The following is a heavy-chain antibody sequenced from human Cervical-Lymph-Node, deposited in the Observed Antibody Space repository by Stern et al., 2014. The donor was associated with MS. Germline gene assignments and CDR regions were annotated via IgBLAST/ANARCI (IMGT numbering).Heavy chain of an antibody. CDR1: GFTFSSYG. Sequence: QMVQSGGGVVQPGRSLRLSCAACGFTFSSYGMDWVRKAPGKGLEWVAVIWYDGSNKYYADSVNGRFTISRDNSKNTLYLQMNSLIAEDTAVYYCAIDRHYLGYCSGGSCYLPDYWGQGTLVTVSS. CDR3: AIDRHYLGYCSGGSCYLPDY. J-gene: IGHJ4*02. V-gene: IGHV3-33*01. D-gene: IGHD2-15*01. CDR2: IWYDGSNK.